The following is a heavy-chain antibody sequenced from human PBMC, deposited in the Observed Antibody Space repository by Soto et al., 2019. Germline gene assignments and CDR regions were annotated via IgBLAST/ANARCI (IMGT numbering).Heavy chain of an antibody. J-gene: IGHJ3*01. V-gene: IGHV4-30-4*01. D-gene: IGHD7-27*01. Sequence: QVQLQESGPGLVKPSQTLSLTCTVSGGFIRSGDYYSTWIRQPQGQGLEWIGYIHHSGRAYYNPSLKSRATMSVDTSENQFSLKLTSITAADTAVYFCASTNWAYAFDFWGHGTLVTVSS. CDR2: IHHSGRA. CDR3: ASTNWAYAFDF. CDR1: GGFIRSGDYY.